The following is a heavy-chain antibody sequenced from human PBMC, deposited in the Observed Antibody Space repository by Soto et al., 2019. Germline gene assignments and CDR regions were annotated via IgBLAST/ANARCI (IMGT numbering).Heavy chain of an antibody. Sequence: QVQLVASGGGEVQPGKSLRLSWAASGLSFTNYGMHWVRQAPGKGLECVALISYDGTNKYYADSVKGRFTISRDNSTHTLYLQMNSLRPEDTAVYYCGAGQYFSAYWGHGTLVSVSS. CDR2: ISYDGTNK. V-gene: IGHV3-30*03. CDR1: GLSFTNYG. J-gene: IGHJ4*01. D-gene: IGHD2-2*01. CDR3: GAGQYFSAY.